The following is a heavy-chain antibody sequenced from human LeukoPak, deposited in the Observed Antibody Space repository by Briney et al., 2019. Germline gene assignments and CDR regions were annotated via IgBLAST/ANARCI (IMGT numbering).Heavy chain of an antibody. CDR2: INYSGST. J-gene: IGHJ5*02. V-gene: IGHV4-59*13. CDR1: GGSFSGYY. Sequence: SETLSLTCAVYGGSFSGYYWSWIRQPPGKGLEWSGYINYSGSTNYNPSLKSRVTISIATSKNQFSLKLSSVTAADTAVYYCARLTGYCSASSCHSLWFDPWGPGTLVTVSS. CDR3: ARLTGYCSASSCHSLWFDP. D-gene: IGHD2-15*01.